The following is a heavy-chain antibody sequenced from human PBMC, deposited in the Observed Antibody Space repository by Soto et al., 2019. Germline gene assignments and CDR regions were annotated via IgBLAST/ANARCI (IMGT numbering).Heavy chain of an antibody. D-gene: IGHD5-12*01. CDR1: GGSISSGGYS. J-gene: IGHJ4*02. CDR3: ARSGGYSGYDLDY. Sequence: SETLSLTCAVAGGSISSGGYSWSWIRQPPGKGLEWIGYIYHSGSTNYNPSLKSRVTVSLDTSKNQFSLKLTSVIAADTAVYYCARSGGYSGYDLDYWGRGILVTVSS. CDR2: IYHSGST. V-gene: IGHV4-61*08.